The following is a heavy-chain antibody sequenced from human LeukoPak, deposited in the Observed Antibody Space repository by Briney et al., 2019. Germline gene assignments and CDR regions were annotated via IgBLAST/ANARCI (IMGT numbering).Heavy chain of an antibody. V-gene: IGHV4-38-2*01. CDR1: GYSISSGYY. Sequence: SETLSLTCAVSGYSISSGYYWGWIRQPPGKGLEWIGSIYHSGSTYYNPSLKSRVTISVDTSKNQFSLKLSSVTAADTAVYYCARGGYCSSTSCYFDSCFDPWGQGTLVTVSS. D-gene: IGHD2-2*01. CDR2: IYHSGST. J-gene: IGHJ5*02. CDR3: ARGGYCSSTSCYFDSCFDP.